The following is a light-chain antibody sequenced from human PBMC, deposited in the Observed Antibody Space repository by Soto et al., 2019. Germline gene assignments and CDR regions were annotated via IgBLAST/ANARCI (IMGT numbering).Light chain of an antibody. CDR2: GAS. CDR1: QSVNNN. J-gene: IGKJ5*01. V-gene: IGKV3-15*01. Sequence: EIVMTHSPATLSVSPGERATLSCSASQSVNNNLAWYRQRPGQAPRLLIYGASTRATDIPARFSGSGSGTDFTLTISRVEPEDFAVYYCQQYGSSPITFGQGTRLEIK. CDR3: QQYGSSPIT.